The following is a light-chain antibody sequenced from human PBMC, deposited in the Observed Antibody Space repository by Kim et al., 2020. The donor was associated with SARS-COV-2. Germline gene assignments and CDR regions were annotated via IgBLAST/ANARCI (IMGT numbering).Light chain of an antibody. CDR3: QAWDSSTAV. CDR2: QDS. V-gene: IGLV3-1*01. J-gene: IGLJ2*01. CDR1: KLGDKY. Sequence: VPPGQTASITCSGYKLGDKYACWYQQKPGQSPVLVIYQDSKRPSGIPERFSGSNSGNTATLTISGTQAMDEADYYCQAWDSSTAVFGGGTQLTVL.